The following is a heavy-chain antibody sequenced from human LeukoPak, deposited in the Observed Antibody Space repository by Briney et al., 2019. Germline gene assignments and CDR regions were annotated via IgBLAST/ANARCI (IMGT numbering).Heavy chain of an antibody. J-gene: IGHJ5*02. Sequence: SETLSLTCTVSGGSISSYYWSWIRQPPGKGLEWLGYIYYSGSTNYNPSLKSRVTISVDTSKNQFSLKLSSVTAADTAVYYCARSYSSGWYTVFDPWGQGTLVTVSS. D-gene: IGHD6-19*01. CDR3: ARSYSSGWYTVFDP. V-gene: IGHV4-59*01. CDR2: IYYSGST. CDR1: GGSISSYY.